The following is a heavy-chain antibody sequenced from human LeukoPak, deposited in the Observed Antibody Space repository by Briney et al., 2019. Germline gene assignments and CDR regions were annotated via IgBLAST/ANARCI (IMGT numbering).Heavy chain of an antibody. CDR1: GFTFSSYS. CDR3: ARDWGGLTYYYDSSGADY. V-gene: IGHV3-48*01. Sequence: PGGSLRLSCAASGFTFSSYSMNWVRQAPGKGLEWVSYISSSSSTIYYADSVKGRFTISSDNAKNSLYLQMNSLRAEDTAVYYCARDWGGLTYYYDSSGADYWGQGTLVTVSS. J-gene: IGHJ4*02. CDR2: ISSSSSTI. D-gene: IGHD3-22*01.